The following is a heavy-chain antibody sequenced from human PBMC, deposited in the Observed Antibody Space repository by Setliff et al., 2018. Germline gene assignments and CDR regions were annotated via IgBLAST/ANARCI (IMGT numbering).Heavy chain of an antibody. CDR3: ARSGDYYGSGSYRLGY. Sequence: PSETLSLTCSVSGGSIDSHYWSWIRQPPGKGLEWIGSIYYSGNTHYNPSLESRVSISVDTSKRQFSLELNSVTAADTAVYYCARSGDYYGSGSYRLGYWGQGTLVTVSS. V-gene: IGHV4-59*11. CDR2: IYYSGNT. D-gene: IGHD3-10*01. J-gene: IGHJ4*02. CDR1: GGSIDSHY.